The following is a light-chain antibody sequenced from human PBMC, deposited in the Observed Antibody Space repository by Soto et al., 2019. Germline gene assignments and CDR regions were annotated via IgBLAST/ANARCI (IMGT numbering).Light chain of an antibody. Sequence: QSVLTQPPSLSGAPGQRVTISCTGSSSNIGAGYDVHWYQQLPGTAPKLLIYDNNNRPSGVPDRFSGSKSGTSASLAITGLQAEDAADYYCQSFDSSLSSYVFGAGTKVTVL. J-gene: IGLJ1*01. CDR2: DNN. V-gene: IGLV1-40*01. CDR3: QSFDSSLSSYV. CDR1: SSNIGAGYD.